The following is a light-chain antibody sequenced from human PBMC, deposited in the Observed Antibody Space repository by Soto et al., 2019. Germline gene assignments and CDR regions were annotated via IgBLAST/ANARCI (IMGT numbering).Light chain of an antibody. V-gene: IGKV1-5*03. J-gene: IGKJ1*01. CDR3: QLYNTI. Sequence: DSEMTQSPSTLSASVGDRVTITCRASQTLSNWLPWYQQKPXKAPKLLIYRASSLQIGVPSSFSGSGSGTESTLTISSLQPDEVASYYCQLYNTIFGQGTKVDNK. CDR2: RAS. CDR1: QTLSNW.